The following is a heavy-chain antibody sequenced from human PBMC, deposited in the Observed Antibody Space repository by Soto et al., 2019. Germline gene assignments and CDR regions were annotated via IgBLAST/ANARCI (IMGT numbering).Heavy chain of an antibody. CDR2: ISGSGGST. V-gene: IGHV3-23*01. CDR1: GFTFSSYA. CDR3: AKDALGYCSGGSCRGMDV. J-gene: IGHJ6*02. Sequence: GGSLILSCAASGFTFSSYAMSWVRQAPGKGLEWVSAISGSGGSTYYADSVKGRFTISRDNSKNTLYLQMNSLRAEDTAVYYCAKDALGYCSGGSCRGMDVWGQGTTVTVSS. D-gene: IGHD2-15*01.